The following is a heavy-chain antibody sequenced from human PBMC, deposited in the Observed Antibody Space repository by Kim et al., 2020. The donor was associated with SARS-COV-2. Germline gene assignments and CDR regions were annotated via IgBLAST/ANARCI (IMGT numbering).Heavy chain of an antibody. J-gene: IGHJ5*02. D-gene: IGHD3-10*01. CDR1: GFTFTSYA. CDR3: AKAPYYFGSGSYPSFDP. Sequence: GGSLRLSCAASGFTFTSYAMHWVRQAPGKGLEWVAVISYDGSEKYYADSVKGRFTISRDNSKKTVDLQMDSLRVEDAAVYYCAKAPYYFGSGSYPSFDPWGQGTLVTVAS. V-gene: IGHV3-30*18. CDR2: ISYDGSEK.